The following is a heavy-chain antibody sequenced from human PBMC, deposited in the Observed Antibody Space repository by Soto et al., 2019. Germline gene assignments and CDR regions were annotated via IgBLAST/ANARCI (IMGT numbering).Heavy chain of an antibody. CDR1: GYTFTSYG. V-gene: IGHV1-69*04. J-gene: IGHJ6*04. CDR2: IIPILGIA. Sequence: SVKISCKASGYTFTSYGISWVRQAPGQGLEWMGRIIPILGIANYAQKFQGRVTSTADKSTSTAYMELSSLRSEDTAVDYCARVVAAKSYYYGMDVWGKGTTGTVSS. D-gene: IGHD2-21*02. CDR3: ARVVAAKSYYYGMDV.